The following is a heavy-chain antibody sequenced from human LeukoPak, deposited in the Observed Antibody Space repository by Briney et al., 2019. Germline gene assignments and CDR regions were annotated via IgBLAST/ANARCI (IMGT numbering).Heavy chain of an antibody. J-gene: IGHJ6*03. CDR3: ASRWLVSHYYYMDV. CDR1: GGSISSGSYY. Sequence: PSQTLSLTCTVSGGSISSGSYYWSWIRQSAGKGLEWIGRIYTSGSTDYNPSLKSRVTISVDTSKNQFSLKLSSVTAADTAVYYCASRWLVSHYYYMDVWGKGTTVTVSS. CDR2: IYTSGST. D-gene: IGHD6-19*01. V-gene: IGHV4-61*02.